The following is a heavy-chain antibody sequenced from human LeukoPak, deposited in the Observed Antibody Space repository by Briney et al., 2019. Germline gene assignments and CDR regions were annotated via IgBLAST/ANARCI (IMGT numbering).Heavy chain of an antibody. CDR3: ARIERFWFDP. J-gene: IGHJ5*02. Sequence: KPSETLSLTCTVSGGSISSGGYYWSWIRQHPGKGLEWIGYIYYSGSTYYNPSLKSRVTISVDTSKNQFSLKLSSVTAADTTVYYCARIERFWFDPWGQGTLSPSPQ. CDR1: GGSISSGGYY. D-gene: IGHD6-25*01. CDR2: IYYSGST. V-gene: IGHV4-31*03.